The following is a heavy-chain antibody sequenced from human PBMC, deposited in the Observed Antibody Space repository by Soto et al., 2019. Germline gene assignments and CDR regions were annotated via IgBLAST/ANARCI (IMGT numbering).Heavy chain of an antibody. CDR2: INPNSGGT. J-gene: IGHJ5*02. Sequence: ASVKVSCKASGYTFTGYYMHWVRQAPGQGLEWMGWINPNSGGTNYAQKFQGRVTMTRNTSISTAYMELSSLRSEDAAVYYCARGRYETGTTGLASNWFDPWGQGTLVTVSS. CDR3: ARGRYETGTTGLASNWFDP. V-gene: IGHV1-2*02. CDR1: GYTFTGYY. D-gene: IGHD1-7*01.